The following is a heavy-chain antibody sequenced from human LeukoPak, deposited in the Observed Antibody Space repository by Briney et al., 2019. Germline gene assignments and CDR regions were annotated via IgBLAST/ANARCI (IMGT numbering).Heavy chain of an antibody. CDR2: ISYRGNT. J-gene: IGHJ4*01. CDR1: GGSVCSVGDF. Sequence: PSETLSLICSVSGGSVCSVGDFWGWIRQPPGKGLEWIPSISYRGNTYYNPSVKGRLTMSVDVTKNHFFLNVTSVTAADTAVYYCAREVGDDFWSGYYPDYWGHGTLVTVSS. CDR3: AREVGDDFWSGYYPDY. D-gene: IGHD3-3*01. V-gene: IGHV4-39*07.